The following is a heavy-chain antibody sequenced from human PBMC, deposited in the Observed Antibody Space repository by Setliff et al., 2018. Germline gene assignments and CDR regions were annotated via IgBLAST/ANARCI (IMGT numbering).Heavy chain of an antibody. D-gene: IGHD3-10*01. CDR1: GGSISSSNW. CDR3: ARVADGSGSFYLGFDY. V-gene: IGHV4-4*02. Sequence: TSETLSLTCAVSGGSISSSNWWSWVRQPPEKGLEWLGYIFHSGSTHYNSSLKSRITISIDTSKNHFSLELNSVTAADSAVYYCARVADGSGSFYLGFDYWGQGSLVTVSS. J-gene: IGHJ4*02. CDR2: IFHSGST.